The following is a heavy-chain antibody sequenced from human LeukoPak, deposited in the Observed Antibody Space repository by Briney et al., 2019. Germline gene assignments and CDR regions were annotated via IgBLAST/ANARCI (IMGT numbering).Heavy chain of an antibody. V-gene: IGHV3-30*02. D-gene: IGHD5-18*01. CDR2: IRYDGSNK. J-gene: IGHJ3*02. CDR1: GFTFSSYG. Sequence: TGGSLRLSCAASGFTFSSYGMHWVRQAPGKGLEWVAFIRYDGSNKYYADSVKGRFTISRDSSKNTLYLQMNSLRAEDTAVYYCAKDSAIYSYGPPFDAFDIWGQGTMVTVSS. CDR3: AKDSAIYSYGPPFDAFDI.